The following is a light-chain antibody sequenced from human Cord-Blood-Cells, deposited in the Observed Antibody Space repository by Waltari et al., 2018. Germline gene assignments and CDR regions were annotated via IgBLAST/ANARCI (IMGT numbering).Light chain of an antibody. CDR3: CSYAGSSTLV. J-gene: IGLJ2*01. CDR1: SSDVGSYNL. CDR2: EGS. V-gene: IGLV2-23*01. Sequence: QSALTQPASVSGSPGQSITISCTGTSSDVGSYNLVSWYQQHPGKAPKLMIYEGSQPPSGVSNRFSGSKSGNTASLTISGLQAEDEADYYCCSYAGSSTLVFGGGTKLTVL.